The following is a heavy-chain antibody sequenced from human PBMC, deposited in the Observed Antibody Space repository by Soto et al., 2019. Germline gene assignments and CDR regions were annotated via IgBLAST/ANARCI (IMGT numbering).Heavy chain of an antibody. J-gene: IGHJ4*02. Sequence: EVQLLESGGGLVQPGGSLRLSRAASGFSFSSYALSWVRQAPGRGLEWVSTFSAGGRAYYADSVKGRFTLARDTSKNTLHLQTNSLTVEDTAVYYCAKESMPEHYGDTLFDYWGQGTRVTVSS. CDR3: AKESMPEHYGDTLFDY. CDR2: FSAGGRA. D-gene: IGHD4-17*01. CDR1: GFSFSSYA. V-gene: IGHV3-23*01.